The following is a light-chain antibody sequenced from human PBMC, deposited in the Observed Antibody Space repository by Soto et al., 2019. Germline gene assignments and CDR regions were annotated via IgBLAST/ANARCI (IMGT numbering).Light chain of an antibody. J-gene: IGKJ2*01. CDR2: KVS. V-gene: IGKV2-30*02. CDR1: QSLVHSDGNSY. CDR3: MQGTQWPYT. Sequence: DVPMTQSPLSLPVTLGQPASVSCRSSQSLVHSDGNSYLSWFQQRPGQSPRRLIYKVSNRDSGVPDRFSGSGSDTDFTLKISRVEAEDVGVYYCMQGTQWPYTFGQGTQLEIK.